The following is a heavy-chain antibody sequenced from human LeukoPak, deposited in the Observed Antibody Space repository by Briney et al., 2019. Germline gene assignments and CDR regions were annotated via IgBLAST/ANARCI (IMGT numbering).Heavy chain of an antibody. D-gene: IGHD1-1*01. V-gene: IGHV1-2*02. Sequence: GASVKVTCKASGYTFTGYYIHWVRQAPGQGLEWMGWINPNSGGTNNAQKFRGRVTMTRDTSISTAYMELSRLRSDDTAVYYCARETWKDDYWGQGTLVTVSS. CDR2: INPNSGGT. J-gene: IGHJ4*02. CDR1: GYTFTGYY. CDR3: ARETWKDDY.